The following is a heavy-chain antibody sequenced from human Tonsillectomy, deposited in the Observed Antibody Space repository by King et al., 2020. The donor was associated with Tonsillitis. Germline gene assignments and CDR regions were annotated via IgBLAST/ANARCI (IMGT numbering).Heavy chain of an antibody. V-gene: IGHV3-43*01. CDR1: GFTFDDYT. J-gene: IGHJ6*03. CDR2: ISWDGVST. CDR3: AKAQYYDSYYYMDV. Sequence: VQLVESGGVVVQPGGSLRLSSAASGFTFDDYTMHWVRQTPEKGLEWVSLISWDGVSTYYDDSVKGRFTISRDNRKNSLYLQMNSLRTDDTALYYCAKAQYYDSYYYMDVWGKGTTVTVSS.